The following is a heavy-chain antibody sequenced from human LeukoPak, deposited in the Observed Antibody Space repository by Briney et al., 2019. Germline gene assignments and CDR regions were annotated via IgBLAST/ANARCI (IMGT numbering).Heavy chain of an antibody. J-gene: IGHJ4*02. CDR3: ARALRSIVGASTPFDY. CDR2: ISSSSSYI. D-gene: IGHD1-26*01. Sequence: GGSLRLSCAASGFTFSSYSMNWVRQAPGKGLEWVSSISSSSSYIYYADSVKGRFTISRGNAKNSLYLQMNSLRAEDTAVYYCARALRSIVGASTPFDYWGQGTLVTVSS. V-gene: IGHV3-21*01. CDR1: GFTFSSYS.